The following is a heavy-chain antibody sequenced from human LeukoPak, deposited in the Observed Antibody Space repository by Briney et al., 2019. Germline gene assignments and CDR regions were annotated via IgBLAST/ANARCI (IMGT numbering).Heavy chain of an antibody. CDR2: IIPIFGTA. J-gene: IGHJ3*02. Sequence: SVKVSCKASGYTFTDYSIHWVRQAPGQGLEWMGGIIPIFGTANYAQKFQGRVTITADESTSTVYMELRSLRSEDTAVYYCAREQYIVVVPAASGGALDIWGQGTMVTVSS. V-gene: IGHV1-69*13. CDR3: AREQYIVVVPAASGGALDI. CDR1: GYTFTDYS. D-gene: IGHD2-2*01.